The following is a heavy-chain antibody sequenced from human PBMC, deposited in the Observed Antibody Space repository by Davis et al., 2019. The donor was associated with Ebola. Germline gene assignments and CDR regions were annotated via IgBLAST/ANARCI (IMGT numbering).Heavy chain of an antibody. D-gene: IGHD3-3*01. CDR2: ISSSGGST. Sequence: GESLKISCAASGFTFSSYAMSWVRQVPGKGLEWLSSISSSGGSTYDADSVKGRFSISRDNSRNTVYLQMNSLRAEDTALYYCAKDRNYDFWSGYYTGGFDFWGQGTLVTVSS. J-gene: IGHJ4*02. CDR1: GFTFSSYA. CDR3: AKDRNYDFWSGYYTGGFDF. V-gene: IGHV3-23*01.